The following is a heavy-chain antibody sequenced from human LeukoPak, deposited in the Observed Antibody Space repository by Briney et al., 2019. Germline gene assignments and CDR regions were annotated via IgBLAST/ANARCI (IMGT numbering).Heavy chain of an antibody. V-gene: IGHV1-46*03. Sequence: ASVKVSCKASGYTFSNYYMHWVRQGPGQGLEWMGIIDPNGGSTTYAQKFQGRVTMTRDTSTSTVYMELSSLRSEDTAVYYCARVGAVYYDRRGAFDIWGQGTMVTVSS. J-gene: IGHJ3*02. CDR1: GYTFSNYY. CDR2: IDPNGGST. CDR3: ARVGAVYYDRRGAFDI. D-gene: IGHD3-22*01.